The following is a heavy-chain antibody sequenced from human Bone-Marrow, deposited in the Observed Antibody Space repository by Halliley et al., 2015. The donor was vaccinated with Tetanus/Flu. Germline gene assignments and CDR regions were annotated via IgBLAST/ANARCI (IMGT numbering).Heavy chain of an antibody. CDR2: INSDGSRT. D-gene: IGHD2-21*01. CDR3: ATGDSHAFDI. V-gene: IGHV3-74*03. Sequence: LVGVSSINSDGSRTTYADSVKGRFTSSRDNAKNTFFLQMSSLTVGDTAVYFCATGDSHAFDIWGQGTVVLVSS. J-gene: IGHJ3*02.